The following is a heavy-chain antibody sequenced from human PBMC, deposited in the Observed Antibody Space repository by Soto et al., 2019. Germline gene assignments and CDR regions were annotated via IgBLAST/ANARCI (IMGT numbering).Heavy chain of an antibody. V-gene: IGHV1-3*01. CDR3: ARDVVRITIVRGATHHAYYYYYGMDV. CDR1: GYTFTSYA. J-gene: IGHJ6*02. CDR2: INAGNGNT. Sequence: ASVKVSCKASGYTFTSYAMHWVRQAPGQRLEWMGWINAGNGNTKYSQKFQGRVTITRDTSASTAYMELSRMRTEDTAVYYCARDVVRITIVRGATHHAYYYYYGMDVWGQGTTVTVSS. D-gene: IGHD3-10*01.